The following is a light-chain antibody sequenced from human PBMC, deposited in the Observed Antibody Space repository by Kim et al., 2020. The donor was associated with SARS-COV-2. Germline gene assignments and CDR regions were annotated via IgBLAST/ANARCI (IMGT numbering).Light chain of an antibody. CDR3: LQDQNDPLT. J-gene: IGKJ4*01. Sequence: AIQMTQSPSSLSASVGDRVTITCRASQDIGNELGWYQQKPGTAPKLLIYAASTLQSGVPSRFSGSRSDTEFTLTISSLQPEDLATYYCLQDQNDPLTFGGGTKVDIK. CDR1: QDIGNE. CDR2: AAS. V-gene: IGKV1-6*01.